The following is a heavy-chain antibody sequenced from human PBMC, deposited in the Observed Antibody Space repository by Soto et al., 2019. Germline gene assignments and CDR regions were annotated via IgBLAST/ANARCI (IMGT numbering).Heavy chain of an antibody. CDR1: GFTFSSYG. Sequence: QVQLVESGGGVVQPGRSLRLSCAASGFTFSSYGMHWVRQAPGKGLEWVAVIWYDGSNKYYADSVKGRFTISRDNSKNTLYLQMNSLRAEDTAVYYCARGRRKSYYGSGSYYNPPSAFDYWGQGTLVTVSS. J-gene: IGHJ4*02. V-gene: IGHV3-33*01. D-gene: IGHD3-10*01. CDR2: IWYDGSNK. CDR3: ARGRRKSYYGSGSYYNPPSAFDY.